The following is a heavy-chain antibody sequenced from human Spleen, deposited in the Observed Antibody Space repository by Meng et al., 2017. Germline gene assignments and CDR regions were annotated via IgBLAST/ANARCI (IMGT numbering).Heavy chain of an antibody. CDR2: IDPKSGDT. J-gene: IGHJ4*02. CDR3: ARDEDISAAGKLFGDY. CDR1: GYNFPDYW. V-gene: IGHV1-2*06. Sequence: GRLWQAGAEVKKPGASVKVSCKPSGYNFPDYWLHWVRRAPGQGLEWMGRIDPKSGDTHYAQRFQGRVTMTGDTSISTAYMELSGLRSDDTAMYYCARDEDISAAGKLFGDYWGQGTLVTVSS. D-gene: IGHD6-13*01.